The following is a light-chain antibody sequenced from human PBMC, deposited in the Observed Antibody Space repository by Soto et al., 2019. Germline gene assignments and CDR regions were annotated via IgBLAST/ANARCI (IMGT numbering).Light chain of an antibody. CDR2: EVN. V-gene: IGLV2-14*01. CDR1: SSDVGYYNY. J-gene: IGLJ1*01. Sequence: QSALTQPASVSGSPGQSITISCTGTSSDVGYYNYVSWYRQHPGKAPRLMIYEVNNRPSGVSNRFSGSKSGNTASLTISGLQAEDAADYYCSQCKSSSTLLYVFGTGTKV. CDR3: SQCKSSSTLLYV.